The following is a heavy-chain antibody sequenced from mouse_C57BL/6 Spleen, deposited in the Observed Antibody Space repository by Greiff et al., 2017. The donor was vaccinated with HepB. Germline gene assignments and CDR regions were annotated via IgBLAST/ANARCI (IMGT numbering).Heavy chain of an antibody. CDR2: IWSGGST. Sequence: QVQLKESGPGLVQPSQSLSITCTVSGFSLTSYGVHWVRQSPGKGLEWLGVIWSGGSTDYNAAFISRLSISKDNSKSQVFFKMNSLQADDTAIYYCARNRDDYDGAWFAYWGQGTLVTVSA. D-gene: IGHD2-4*01. J-gene: IGHJ3*01. V-gene: IGHV2-2*01. CDR3: ARNRDDYDGAWFAY. CDR1: GFSLTSYG.